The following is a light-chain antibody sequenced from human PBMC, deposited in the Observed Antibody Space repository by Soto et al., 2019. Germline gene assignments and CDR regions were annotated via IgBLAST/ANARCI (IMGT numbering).Light chain of an antibody. CDR3: QQYNNWPPIT. Sequence: VELTQCLAPLSVSQGERATLPCRASRSVSSNLAWYQQKYGQPPRLLIYGASTRATGITARFSGSGSGTEFTLTINSLQSEDFAVYYWQQYNNWPPITFGQGTDWRL. V-gene: IGKV3D-15*01. CDR2: GAS. J-gene: IGKJ5*01. CDR1: RSVSSN.